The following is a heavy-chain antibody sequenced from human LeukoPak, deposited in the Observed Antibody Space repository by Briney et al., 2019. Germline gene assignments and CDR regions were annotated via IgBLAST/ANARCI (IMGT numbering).Heavy chain of an antibody. D-gene: IGHD6-13*01. J-gene: IGHJ6*03. CDR3: ARAIADLTPPRYYYYYYMDV. V-gene: IGHV1-69*01. Sequence: GGSLRLSCAASGFTFSSYAISWVRQAPGQGLEWMGGIIPIFGTANYAQKFQGRVTITADESTSTAYMELSSLRSEDTAVYYCARAIADLTPPRYYYYYYMDVWGKGTTVTVSS. CDR2: IIPIFGTA. CDR1: GFTFSSYA.